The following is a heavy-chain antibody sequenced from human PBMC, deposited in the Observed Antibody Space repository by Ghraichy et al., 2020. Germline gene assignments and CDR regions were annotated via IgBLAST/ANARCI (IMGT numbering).Heavy chain of an antibody. CDR2: IHYSGIT. J-gene: IGHJ4*02. CDR3: ARVNINGYNYFDH. V-gene: IGHV4-59*12. CDR1: GDSINDYY. Sequence: SETLSLTCTVSGDSINDYYWNWLRQTPGKGLEWIANIHYSGITYYNSTLKSRVTMSIDTSKNQFSLRLSSVTAADTAVYFCARVNINGYNYFDHWGQGTLVTASS. D-gene: IGHD3-22*01.